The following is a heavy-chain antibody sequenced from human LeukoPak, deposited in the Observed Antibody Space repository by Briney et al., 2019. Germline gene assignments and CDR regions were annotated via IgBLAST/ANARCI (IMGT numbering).Heavy chain of an antibody. CDR2: ISGSGVNT. V-gene: IGHV3-23*01. CDR3: AKVALLWFRELFPQYYFDY. Sequence: PGGSLRLSCATSGFTFSSYAMSWVRQAPGKGLEWVSAISGSGVNTYYADSVKGRFTISRDNSKNTLYLQMNSLRAEDTAVYYCAKVALLWFRELFPQYYFDYWGQGTLVTVSS. J-gene: IGHJ4*02. D-gene: IGHD3-10*01. CDR1: GFTFSSYA.